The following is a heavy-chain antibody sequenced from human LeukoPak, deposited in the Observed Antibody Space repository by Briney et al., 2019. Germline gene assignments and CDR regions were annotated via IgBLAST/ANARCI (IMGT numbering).Heavy chain of an antibody. CDR3: AKAKGYYGSGSYIDY. CDR2: ISGSGGST. Sequence: PGGSLRLACAASGFTFSSYAMSWVRQAPGKGLEWFSAISGSGGSTYYADSVKGRFTISRDNSKNTLYLQMNSLRAEDTAVYYCAKAKGYYGSGSYIDYWGQGTLVTVSS. J-gene: IGHJ4*02. D-gene: IGHD3-10*01. V-gene: IGHV3-23*01. CDR1: GFTFSSYA.